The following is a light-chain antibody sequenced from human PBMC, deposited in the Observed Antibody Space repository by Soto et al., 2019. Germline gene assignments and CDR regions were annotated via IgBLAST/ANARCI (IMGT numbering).Light chain of an antibody. CDR2: SAS. V-gene: IGKV3-11*01. CDR3: QERNRWPRGT. J-gene: IGKJ4*01. CDR1: QSVSVN. Sequence: EVVLTQSPAILSLSPGERATLSCRASQSVSVNFAWNQQKPGQAPRPLIYSASDRAPGIPARFSGSGSGTDFTLTISSLEPEDFAVYFCQERNRWPRGTFGAGTKVEIK.